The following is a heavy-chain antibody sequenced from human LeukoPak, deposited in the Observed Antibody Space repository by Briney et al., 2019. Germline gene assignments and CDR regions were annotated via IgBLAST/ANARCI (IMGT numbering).Heavy chain of an antibody. V-gene: IGHV3-30*03. J-gene: IGHJ4*02. CDR2: ISYDGSNK. CDR3: ARDLWGSLSY. Sequence: PGGSLRLSCAASGFTFSSYGMHWVRQAPGKGLEGVAVISYDGSNKYYADSVKGRFTISRDNSKNTLYLQMNSLRAEDTAVYYCARDLWGSLSYWGQGTLVTVSS. D-gene: IGHD3-16*01. CDR1: GFTFSSYG.